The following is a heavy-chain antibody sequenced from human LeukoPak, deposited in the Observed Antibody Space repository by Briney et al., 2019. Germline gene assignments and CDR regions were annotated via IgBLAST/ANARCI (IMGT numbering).Heavy chain of an antibody. J-gene: IGHJ4*02. CDR2: ISGSGGST. Sequence: GGSLRLSCAASGFTFSSYGTSWVRQAPGKGLEWVSAISGSGGSTYYVDSVKGRFTISRDNSKNTLYLQTNSLRAEDTAEYYCAKKQTDTIFGVVTYFDDWGQGTLVTVSS. CDR3: AKKQTDTIFGVVTYFDD. V-gene: IGHV3-23*01. CDR1: GFTFSSYG. D-gene: IGHD3-3*01.